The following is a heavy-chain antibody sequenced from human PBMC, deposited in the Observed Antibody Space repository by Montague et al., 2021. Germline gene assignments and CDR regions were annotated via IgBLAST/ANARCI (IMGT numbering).Heavy chain of an antibody. V-gene: IGHV4-38-2*02. J-gene: IGHJ4*02. Sequence: SETLSLTCTVSGYSISSGYYWGWIRQPPGKGLEWIGSNYHSGSTYYNPSLKSRVTISVDTSKHQFSLKLTSVTAADTAVYYCARDGEAAPFEYWGQGTLVTVSS. D-gene: IGHD2-15*01. CDR1: GYSISSGYY. CDR2: NYHSGST. CDR3: ARDGEAAPFEY.